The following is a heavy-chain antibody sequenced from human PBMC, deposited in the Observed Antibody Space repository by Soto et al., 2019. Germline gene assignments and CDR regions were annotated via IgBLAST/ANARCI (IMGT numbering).Heavy chain of an antibody. V-gene: IGHV4-59*11. CDR2: IYNSGTT. D-gene: IGHD1-20*01. CDR1: GASISNHY. J-gene: IGHJ4*01. Sequence: PWETLSLTGTFSGASISNHYLNWSRQPPGKGLEWIGYIYNSGTTNYNPSLKSRVTISADTPKNQFSLKLTSVTAADTAAYFCGKDPNTGQVGIWGQGTLVTVSS. CDR3: GKDPNTGQVGI.